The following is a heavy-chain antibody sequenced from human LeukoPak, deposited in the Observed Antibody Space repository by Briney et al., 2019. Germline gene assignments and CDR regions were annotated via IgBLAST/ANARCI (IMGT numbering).Heavy chain of an antibody. V-gene: IGHV3-23*01. CDR3: AKGTYYDFWSGYYTGDIFDY. CDR2: ISGSGGST. D-gene: IGHD3-3*01. J-gene: IGHJ4*02. CDR1: GFTFSSYT. Sequence: GGSLRLSCAASGFTFSSYTMSWVRQAPGKGLEWVSAISGSGGSTYYADSVKGRFTISRDNSKNTLYLQMNSLRAEDTAVYYCAKGTYYDFWSGYYTGDIFDYWAREPWSPSPQ.